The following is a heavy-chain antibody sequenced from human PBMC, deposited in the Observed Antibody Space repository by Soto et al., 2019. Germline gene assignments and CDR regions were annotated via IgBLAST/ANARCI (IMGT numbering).Heavy chain of an antibody. CDR2: IMPMFGTS. D-gene: IGHD3-22*01. J-gene: IGHJ4*02. CDR3: ARFSPPRGYYAY. CDR1: GGTFTTFG. Sequence: QVQLVQSGAEVKKPRSSVKVSCTASGGTFTTFGISWVRQAPGQGLEWMGGIMPMFGTSHYAQKFQGRVTITADESTRTVYMELSSLRSEDTAVYYCARFSPPRGYYAYWGQGTLVTVSS. V-gene: IGHV1-69*01.